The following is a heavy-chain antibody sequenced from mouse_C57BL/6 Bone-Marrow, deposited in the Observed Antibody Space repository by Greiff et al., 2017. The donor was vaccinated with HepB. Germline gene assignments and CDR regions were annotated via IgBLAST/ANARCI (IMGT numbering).Heavy chain of an antibody. Sequence: EVQVVESGGDLVKPGGSLKLSCAASGFTFSSYGMSWVRQTPDKRLEWVATISSGGSYTYYPDSVKGRFTISRDNAKNTLYLQMSSLKSEDTAMYYCARQMVNWYFDVWGTGTTVTVSS. V-gene: IGHV5-6*01. CDR3: ARQMVNWYFDV. CDR1: GFTFSSYG. CDR2: ISSGGSYT. D-gene: IGHD2-3*01. J-gene: IGHJ1*03.